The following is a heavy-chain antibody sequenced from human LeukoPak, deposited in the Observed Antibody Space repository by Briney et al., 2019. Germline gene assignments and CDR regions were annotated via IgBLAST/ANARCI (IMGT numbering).Heavy chain of an antibody. CDR1: GGSISSYY. Sequence: PSETLSLTCTVSGGSISSYYWSWIRQPPGKGLEWIGYIYYSGSTNYNPSLKSRVTIPVDTSKNQFSLKLSSVTAADTAVYYCARELLDAFDIWGQGTMVTVSS. CDR3: ARELLDAFDI. CDR2: IYYSGST. V-gene: IGHV4-59*01. J-gene: IGHJ3*02.